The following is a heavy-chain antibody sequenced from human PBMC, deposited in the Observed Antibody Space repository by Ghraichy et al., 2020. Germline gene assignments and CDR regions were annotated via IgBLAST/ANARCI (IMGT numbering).Heavy chain of an antibody. V-gene: IGHV3-30*02. J-gene: IGHJ4*02. CDR2: IRYDGSYK. D-gene: IGHD3-10*01. CDR1: GFTFNKYG. CDR3: AKDDEFEAYGSAIYYLDF. Sequence: LSLPCVASGFTFNKYGMHWVRQAPGKGLEWVAFIRYDGSYKYFAGSGKGRFTISRDDSENTFYLQLNSLRTEDTAVYYCAKDDEFEAYGSAIYYLDFWGQGAQVTVSS.